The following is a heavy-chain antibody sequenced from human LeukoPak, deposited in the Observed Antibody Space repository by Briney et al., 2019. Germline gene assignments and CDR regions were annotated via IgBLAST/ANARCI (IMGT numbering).Heavy chain of an antibody. CDR3: ARGTWTWYEVTTEEPNFDY. D-gene: IGHD4-17*01. J-gene: IGHJ4*02. Sequence: SVKVSCKASGGTFSSNTISWVRQAPGQGLEWMGRIIPILGIANYAQKFQGRVTITADKSTSTAYMERSSLRAEDTAGYYSARGTWTWYEVTTEEPNFDYWGQGTLVTVSS. CDR1: GGTFSSNT. V-gene: IGHV1-69*02. CDR2: IIPILGIA.